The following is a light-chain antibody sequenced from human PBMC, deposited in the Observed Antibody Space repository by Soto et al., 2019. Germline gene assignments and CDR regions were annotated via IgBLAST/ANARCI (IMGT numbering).Light chain of an antibody. CDR2: DVS. V-gene: IGLV2-14*01. CDR3: CSYTTSNTRQIV. Sequence: QSALTQPASVSGSPGQSITISCTGTSSDVGGYNYVSWYQQHTGKAPKFMIYDVSNRPSGVSNRFSGSKSGNTASLTISGLQAEDEADYYCCSYTTSNTRQIVFGTGTKVTV. CDR1: SSDVGGYNY. J-gene: IGLJ1*01.